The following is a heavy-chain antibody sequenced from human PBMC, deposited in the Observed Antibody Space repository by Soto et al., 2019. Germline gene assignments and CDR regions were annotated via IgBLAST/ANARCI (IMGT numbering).Heavy chain of an antibody. V-gene: IGHV4-30-4*01. D-gene: IGHD1-1*01. CDR3: ARDRAERYCMDV. CDR1: GGSISSGDYY. J-gene: IGHJ6*02. CDR2: IYYSWST. Sequence: QVQLQESGPGLVKPSQTLSLTCTVSGGSISSGDYYWSWIRQPPGKGLEWIGYIYYSWSTSYNPSLKSRVTISGDTAKTQFSLKLSSVTAADTAVYYCARDRAERYCMDVCGQGTKVTVS.